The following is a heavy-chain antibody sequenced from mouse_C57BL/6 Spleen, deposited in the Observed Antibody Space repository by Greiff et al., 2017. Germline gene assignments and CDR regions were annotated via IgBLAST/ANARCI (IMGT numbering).Heavy chain of an antibody. J-gene: IGHJ4*01. CDR1: GYTFTSYW. CDR3: ARFDYDRYYYAMDY. D-gene: IGHD2-4*01. Sequence: QVHVKQPGAELVMPGASVKLSCKASGYTFTSYWMHWVKQRPGPGLEWIGEIDPSDSYTNYNQKFKGKSTLTVDKSSSTAYMQLSSLTSEDSAVYYCARFDYDRYYYAMDYWGQGTSVTVSS. V-gene: IGHV1-69*01. CDR2: IDPSDSYT.